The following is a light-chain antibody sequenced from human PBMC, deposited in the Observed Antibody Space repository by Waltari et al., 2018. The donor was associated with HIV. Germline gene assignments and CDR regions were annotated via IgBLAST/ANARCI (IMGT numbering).Light chain of an antibody. V-gene: IGLV3-21*02. CDR1: GIGTKR. CDR2: EDR. J-gene: IGLJ1*01. CDR3: QVWDSTTDHYV. Sequence: SYVLTQPPSVSVAPGQTASIPCGGNGIGTKRVHWYQQKPGQAPRVVVYEDRYRPSGIAERFSGSNAGNTPTLAISRVEAVDEADYYCQVWDSTTDHYVCGTGTEVTLL.